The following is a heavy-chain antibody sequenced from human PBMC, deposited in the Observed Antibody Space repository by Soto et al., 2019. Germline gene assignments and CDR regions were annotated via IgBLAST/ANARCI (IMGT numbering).Heavy chain of an antibody. Sequence: SETLSLTCAVSGGSISSSNWWSWVRQPPGKGLEWIGEIYHSGSTNYNPSLKSRVTISVDKSKNQFSLKLSSVTAADTAVYYCARVWTTVTNWFDPWGQGTLVTAPQ. CDR2: IYHSGST. D-gene: IGHD4-17*01. J-gene: IGHJ5*02. V-gene: IGHV4-4*02. CDR1: GGSISSSNW. CDR3: ARVWTTVTNWFDP.